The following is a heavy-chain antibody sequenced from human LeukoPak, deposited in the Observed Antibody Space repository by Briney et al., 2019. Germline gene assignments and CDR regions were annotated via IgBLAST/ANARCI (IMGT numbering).Heavy chain of an antibody. CDR1: GYTFTRYD. CDR3: ARAAVNLHPNHYYYMDV. CDR2: MNPYNGNT. V-gene: IGHV1-8*01. Sequence: ASVKVSCKASGYTFTRYDINWVRQSTGQGLEWMGWMNPYNGNTGYAQKFEGRVIMTRDTSISTAYLELSSLTSEDTAVYYCARAAVNLHPNHYYYMDVWGKGTTVTVSS. J-gene: IGHJ6*03.